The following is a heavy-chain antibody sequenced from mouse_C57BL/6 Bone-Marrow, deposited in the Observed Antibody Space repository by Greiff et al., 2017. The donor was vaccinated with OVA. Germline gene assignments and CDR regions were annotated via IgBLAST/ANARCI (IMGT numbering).Heavy chain of an antibody. D-gene: IGHD1-1*01. CDR3: AKLVVTTVVALYWYFDV. Sequence: EVQLQQSGPELVKPGASVKISCKASGYTFTDYYMNWVKQSHGKSLEWIGDINPNNGGTSYNQKFKGKATLTVDKSSSTAYMELRSLTSEDSAVYYCAKLVVTTVVALYWYFDVWGTGTTVTVSA. CDR1: GYTFTDYY. CDR2: INPNNGGT. V-gene: IGHV1-26*01. J-gene: IGHJ1*03.